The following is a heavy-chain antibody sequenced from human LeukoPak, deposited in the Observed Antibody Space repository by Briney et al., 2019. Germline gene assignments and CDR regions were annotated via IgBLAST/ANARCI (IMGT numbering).Heavy chain of an antibody. Sequence: PSETLSLTCTVSGGSISSSSYYWGWIRQPPGKGLEWIGSIYYSGSTYYNPSLKSRVTISVDTSKNQFSLKLSSVTAADTAVYCCAREDSENFDYWGQGTLVTVSS. CDR3: AREDSENFDY. CDR1: GGSISSSSYY. J-gene: IGHJ4*02. CDR2: IYYSGST. V-gene: IGHV4-39*07. D-gene: IGHD4-11*01.